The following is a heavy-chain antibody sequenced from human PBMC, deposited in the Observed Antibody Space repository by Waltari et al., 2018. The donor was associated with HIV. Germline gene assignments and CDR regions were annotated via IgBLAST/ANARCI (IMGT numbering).Heavy chain of an antibody. CDR3: TGHREPLEVSQTDY. D-gene: IGHD1-26*01. CDR2: SKTERFVYVT. Sequence: EVQLVASGGGMVQAGGSLKLSCATSGFGFRVFALHWVRQASGRWAEWLGLSKTERFVYVTRYSASVRCRFTVSRDDSKNTALLQMDNLRTDDTAIYYCTGHREPLEVSQTDYWGQGTLVTVSS. CDR1: GFGFRVFA. J-gene: IGHJ4*02. V-gene: IGHV3-73*01.